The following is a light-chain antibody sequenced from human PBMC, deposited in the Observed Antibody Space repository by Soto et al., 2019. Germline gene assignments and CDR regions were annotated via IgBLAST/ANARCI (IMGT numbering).Light chain of an antibody. CDR3: SSYTSSSTPYV. J-gene: IGLJ1*01. CDR2: DVS. V-gene: IGLV2-14*01. Sequence: QSVLTQPASVSGSPGQSITISCTGTSSDVGGYNYVSWYQQHPGKAPKLMIYDVSNRPSGVSNRFSCSKSGNTASLTISGLHAEDEADYYCSSYTSSSTPYVFGTGTKLTVL. CDR1: SSDVGGYNY.